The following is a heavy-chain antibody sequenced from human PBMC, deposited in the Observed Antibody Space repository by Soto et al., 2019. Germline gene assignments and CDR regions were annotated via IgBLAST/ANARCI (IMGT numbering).Heavy chain of an antibody. CDR2: INHSGST. CDR1: GGSFSGYY. D-gene: IGHD1-26*01. V-gene: IGHV4-34*01. CDR3: ARGLPPGYSGSFYYYYGMDV. J-gene: IGHJ6*02. Sequence: SETLSLTCAVYGGSFSGYYWSWIRQPPGKGLEWIGEINHSGSTNYNPSLKSRVTISVDTSKHQFSLKLSSVTAADTAVYYCARGLPPGYSGSFYYYYGMDVWGQGTTVTVSS.